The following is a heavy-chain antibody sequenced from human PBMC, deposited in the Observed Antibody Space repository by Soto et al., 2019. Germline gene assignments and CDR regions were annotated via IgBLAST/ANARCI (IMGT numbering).Heavy chain of an antibody. V-gene: IGHV1-3*01. CDR3: ARGITLPTPLDY. J-gene: IGHJ4*02. CDR1: GYTFTSYA. Sequence: ASVKVSCAASGYTFTSYAMHWVRHAPGQRLEWMGWINAGNGNTKYSQKFQGRVTITRDTSASTAYMELSSLRSEDTAVYYCARGITLPTPLDYWGQGTLVTVSS. D-gene: IGHD1-20*01. CDR2: INAGNGNT.